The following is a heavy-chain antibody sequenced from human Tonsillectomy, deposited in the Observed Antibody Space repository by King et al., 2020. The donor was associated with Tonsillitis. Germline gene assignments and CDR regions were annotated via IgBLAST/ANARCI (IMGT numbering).Heavy chain of an antibody. V-gene: IGHV3-15*07. D-gene: IGHD3-16*01. CDR2: IKSKTDGGKT. CDR3: TTEGDYDYVWGSSH. CDR1: GFTFSNAW. J-gene: IGHJ4*02. Sequence: EQLVQSGGGLVKPGGSLRLSCAASGFTFSNAWMNWVRQAPGKGLEWVGRIKSKTDGGKTDYAAPVKGRFTISRDDSKNTLYLQMNSLKTEDTAVYYCTTEGDYDYVWGSSHWGQGTLVTVSS.